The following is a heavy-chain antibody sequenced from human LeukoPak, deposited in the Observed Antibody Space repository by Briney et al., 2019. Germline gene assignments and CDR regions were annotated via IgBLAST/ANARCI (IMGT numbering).Heavy chain of an antibody. V-gene: IGHV1-8*01. Sequence: ASVKVSCKASGYTFTSYDFNWLRQATGQGPEWMGWMNPNSGATGYAQKFQGRITMTRSASINTAYMELTDLRSEDTAVYYCARGPYYDFWSGYRDYYFDYWGQGTLVTVSS. D-gene: IGHD3-3*01. CDR1: GYTFTSYD. CDR3: ARGPYYDFWSGYRDYYFDY. J-gene: IGHJ4*02. CDR2: MNPNSGAT.